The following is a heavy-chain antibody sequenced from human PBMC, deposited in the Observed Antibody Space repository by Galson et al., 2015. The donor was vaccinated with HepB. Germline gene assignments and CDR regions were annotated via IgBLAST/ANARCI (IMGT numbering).Heavy chain of an antibody. J-gene: IGHJ5*02. Sequence: SLRLSCAVSGFIFRNFGMHWVRQAPGKGLEYVSAINTNGADTYYANSMKGRFTISRGNSRNKLYLQMDTLRVEDTAVYYCARDSGKVEGWFDPWGQGTLVSVSA. CDR2: INTNGADT. D-gene: IGHD1-1*01. V-gene: IGHV3-64*01. CDR3: ARDSGKVEGWFDP. CDR1: GFIFRNFG.